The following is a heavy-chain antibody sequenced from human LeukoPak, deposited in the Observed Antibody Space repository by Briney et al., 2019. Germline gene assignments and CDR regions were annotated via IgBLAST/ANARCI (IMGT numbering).Heavy chain of an antibody. CDR1: GFTFSSYW. V-gene: IGHV3-7*03. Sequence: GGSLRLSYAASGFTFSSYWMSWVRQAPGEGLEWGAKINQDGTEKAYVDSVRGRFTISRDNAKNSLFLQMNSLRAEDTAVYYCARGPLIAAAGTWWGQGTLVTVSS. J-gene: IGHJ4*02. D-gene: IGHD6-13*01. CDR3: ARGPLIAAAGTW. CDR2: INQDGTEK.